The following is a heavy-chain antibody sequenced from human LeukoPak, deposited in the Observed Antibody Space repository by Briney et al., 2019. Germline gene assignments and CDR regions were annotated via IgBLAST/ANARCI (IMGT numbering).Heavy chain of an antibody. CDR1: GGSFSGYY. J-gene: IGHJ4*02. CDR3: ARVLYYYDSSGYYYRKATLAKFDY. CDR2: IKHSGST. Sequence: PSETLSLTCAVYGGSFSGYYWSGLRQPPGKGLEWIGEIKHSGSTNYNPSLKSRVSISVGTCQNQFSLKLSYVTAADTAVYYCARVLYYYDSSGYYYRKATLAKFDYWGQGTLVTVSS. V-gene: IGHV4-34*01. D-gene: IGHD3-22*01.